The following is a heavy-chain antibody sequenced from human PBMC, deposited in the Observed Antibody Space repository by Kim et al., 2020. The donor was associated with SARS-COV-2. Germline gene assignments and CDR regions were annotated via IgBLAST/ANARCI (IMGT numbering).Heavy chain of an antibody. V-gene: IGHV4-59*13. CDR3: ARSSRWELSWFVP. CDR2: ISYTGDT. D-gene: IGHD1-7*01. CDR1: SGSITPYY. Sequence: SETLSLTYSVSSGSITPYYWNWIRQPPGKGLEWIGFISYTGDTNYNPSLKGRVTASIATSRNQVSLKLWSVTPADTGVYYCARSSRWELSWFVPWGPGTLVTVSS. J-gene: IGHJ5*02.